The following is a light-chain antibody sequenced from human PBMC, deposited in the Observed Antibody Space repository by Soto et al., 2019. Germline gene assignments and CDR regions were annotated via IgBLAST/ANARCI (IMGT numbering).Light chain of an antibody. Sequence: DLQMTQSPSSLSASVGDRVTITCRASQTISNYLNWYQQKPGKAPKLLIYAASSLQSGVPPRFSGSGSGTDFTLTISTLQPEDFAAYYCQQSYSSPWTFGQGTNVDIK. J-gene: IGKJ1*01. V-gene: IGKV1-39*01. CDR3: QQSYSSPWT. CDR1: QTISNY. CDR2: AAS.